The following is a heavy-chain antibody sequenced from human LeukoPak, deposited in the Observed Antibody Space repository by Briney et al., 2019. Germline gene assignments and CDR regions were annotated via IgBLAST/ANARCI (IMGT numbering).Heavy chain of an antibody. V-gene: IGHV3-23*01. CDR2: ISSSGNT. CDR1: GFIFSDFS. CDR3: VKGRISEDGLDF. J-gene: IGHJ4*02. D-gene: IGHD6-13*01. Sequence: GGSLRLSCAASGFIFSDFSINWVRQAPGRGLDWVSSISSSGNTYYADSVKGRFTISRDNSKNMLYLQMNSLRAEDTAVYYCVKGRISEDGLDFWGQGTLVTVSS.